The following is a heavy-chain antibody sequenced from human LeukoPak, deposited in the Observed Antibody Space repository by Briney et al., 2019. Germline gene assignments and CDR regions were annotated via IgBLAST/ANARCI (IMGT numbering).Heavy chain of an antibody. CDR3: ARAPRAGTTFDY. J-gene: IGHJ4*02. CDR1: GFIFSNYW. CDR2: IKQDGSEK. V-gene: IGHV3-7*01. D-gene: IGHD4-17*01. Sequence: GGSLRLSCAASGFIFSNYWMSWVRQAPGKGLEWVANIKQDGSEKYYVDSVKGRFTISRDNAKNSLYLQMNSLRAEDTAVYYCARAPRAGTTFDYWGQGTLVTVSS.